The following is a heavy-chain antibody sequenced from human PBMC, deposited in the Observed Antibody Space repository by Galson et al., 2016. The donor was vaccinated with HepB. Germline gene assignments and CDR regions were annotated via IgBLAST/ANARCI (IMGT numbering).Heavy chain of an antibody. CDR2: IKPSGGNT. Sequence: SVKVSCKASGYTFNTYNMHWVRQASGQGLEWMGIIKPSGGNTISAQKLQDRITMTRDTSTSTVYMELISLRSEDTAVYYCARELDHSFYFDYWGQGTLLTVSS. CDR1: GYTFNTYN. D-gene: IGHD1-14*01. V-gene: IGHV1-46*02. CDR3: ARELDHSFYFDY. J-gene: IGHJ4*02.